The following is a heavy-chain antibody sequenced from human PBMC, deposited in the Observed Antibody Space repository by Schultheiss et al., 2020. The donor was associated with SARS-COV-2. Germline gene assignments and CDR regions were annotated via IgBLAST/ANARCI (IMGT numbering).Heavy chain of an antibody. CDR3: AKPRYSSSFNAFDI. V-gene: IGHV3-23*01. CDR1: GFTFGDYA. J-gene: IGHJ3*02. Sequence: GGSLRLSCTASGFTFGDYAMSWVRQAPGKGLEWVSAISGSGGSTYYADSVKGRFTISRDNSKNTLYLQMNSLRAEDTAVYYCAKPRYSSSFNAFDIWGQGTMVTVSS. D-gene: IGHD6-13*01. CDR2: ISGSGGST.